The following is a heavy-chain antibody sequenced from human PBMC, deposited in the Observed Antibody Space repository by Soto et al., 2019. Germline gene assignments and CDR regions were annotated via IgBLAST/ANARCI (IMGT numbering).Heavy chain of an antibody. D-gene: IGHD5-18*01. J-gene: IGHJ6*02. CDR2: FSGYNGNT. CDR1: GYTFSNFG. V-gene: IGHV1-18*01. CDR3: ARDKGYGFGWSSSSGMDV. Sequence: QVQLVQSGAEVMTPGASVKVSCKASGYTFSNFGLSWVRQAPGQGLGGLGWFSGYNGNTNPAEKFQGRVTMTTDTSTSTAYMEVRSLTSDDTAVYYCARDKGYGFGWSSSSGMDVWGQGTTVTVSS.